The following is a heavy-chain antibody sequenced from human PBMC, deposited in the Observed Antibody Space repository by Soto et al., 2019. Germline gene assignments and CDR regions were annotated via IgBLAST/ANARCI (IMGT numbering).Heavy chain of an antibody. CDR1: GGTFSSYA. J-gene: IGHJ3*02. D-gene: IGHD2-15*01. V-gene: IGHV1-69*11. CDR2: IIPILGTA. Sequence: GASVKVSCKASGGTFSSYAISWVRQAPGQGLEWMGRIIPILGTANYAQKFQGRVTITADESTSTAYMELSSLRSEDTAVYYCATEDPAFDIWGEGTMVTVSS. CDR3: ATEDPAFDI.